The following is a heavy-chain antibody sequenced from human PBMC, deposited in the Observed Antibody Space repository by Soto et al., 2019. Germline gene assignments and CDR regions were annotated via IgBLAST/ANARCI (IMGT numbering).Heavy chain of an antibody. Sequence: GSLRLSCAASGFTFSSYSMNWVRQAPGKGLEWVSSISSSSTYIYYSDSVKGRFTISRDNVENSLYLQMNSLRAEDTAVYYCARGARLDYYYYMDVWGKGTTVTVSS. J-gene: IGHJ6*03. CDR2: ISSSSTYI. CDR3: ARGARLDYYYYMDV. CDR1: GFTFSSYS. D-gene: IGHD6-6*01. V-gene: IGHV3-21*01.